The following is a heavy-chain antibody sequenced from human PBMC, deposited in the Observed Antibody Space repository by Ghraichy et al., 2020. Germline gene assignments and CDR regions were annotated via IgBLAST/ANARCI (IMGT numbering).Heavy chain of an antibody. D-gene: IGHD3-3*01. J-gene: IGHJ2*01. Sequence: GGSLRLSCAASGFTFSSYGMHWVRQAPGKGLEWVAVISYDGSNKYYVDSVKGRFTISRDNSKSTLYLQMNSLRAEDTAVYYCAKDGSARNYDFWSGYYGLWYFDLWGRGTLVTVSS. CDR2: ISYDGSNK. CDR3: AKDGSARNYDFWSGYYGLWYFDL. V-gene: IGHV3-30*18. CDR1: GFTFSSYG.